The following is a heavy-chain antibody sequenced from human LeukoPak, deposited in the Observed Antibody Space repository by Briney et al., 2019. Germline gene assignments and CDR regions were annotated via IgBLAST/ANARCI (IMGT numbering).Heavy chain of an antibody. V-gene: IGHV4-59*08. CDR1: GGSITTYY. J-gene: IGHJ4*02. CDR3: AGTERNYAR. D-gene: IGHD1-7*01. Sequence: SETLSLTCTVSGGSITTYYWSWMRQPPGKGLEWIGYIHYSRSTNYNPSLKSRVTISLDTSKNQFSLKLSSVTAADTAVYYCAGTERNYARWGQGTLVTVSS. CDR2: IHYSRST.